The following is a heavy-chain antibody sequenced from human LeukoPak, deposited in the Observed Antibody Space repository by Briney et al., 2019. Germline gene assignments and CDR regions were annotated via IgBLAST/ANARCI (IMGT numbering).Heavy chain of an antibody. CDR1: GYTFTSYD. CDR3: AREWGLESSGYYYAY. Sequence: VASVKVSCKASGYTFTSYDISWVRQAPGQGFEWMGGITPIFGTANFAQKFQGRVSITADESTSTAFMELSSLRSEDTAVYYCAREWGLESSGYYYAYWGQGTLVTVSS. V-gene: IGHV1-69*13. J-gene: IGHJ4*02. CDR2: ITPIFGTA. D-gene: IGHD3-22*01.